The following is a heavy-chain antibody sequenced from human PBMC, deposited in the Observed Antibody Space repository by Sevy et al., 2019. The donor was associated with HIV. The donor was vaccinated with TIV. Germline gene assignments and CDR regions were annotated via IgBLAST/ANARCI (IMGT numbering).Heavy chain of an antibody. V-gene: IGHV4-31*03. CDR1: GGSISSGGYY. Sequence: SETLSLTCTVSGGSISSGGYYWSWIRQHPGKGLEWIGYIYYSGRTYYNPSLKSRVTISVDTSKNQFSLKLSSVTAADTAVYYCARDYYDSSGYEGYWFDPWGQGTLVTVSS. D-gene: IGHD3-22*01. CDR3: ARDYYDSSGYEGYWFDP. J-gene: IGHJ5*02. CDR2: IYYSGRT.